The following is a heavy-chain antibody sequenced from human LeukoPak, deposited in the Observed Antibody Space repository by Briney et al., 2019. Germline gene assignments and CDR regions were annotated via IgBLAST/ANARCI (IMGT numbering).Heavy chain of an antibody. CDR2: ISPRGGST. V-gene: IGHV1-46*01. CDR1: GYTFTSYG. D-gene: IGHD3-22*01. CDR3: AKHPSGYYYDHFDY. J-gene: IGHJ4*02. Sequence: ASVKVSCKASGYTFTSYGISWVRQAPGQGPEWMGVISPRGGSTTYAQKFQGRVTLTRDMSTSTDYLELSSLRSEDTAVYYCAKHPSGYYYDHFDYWGQGTLVTVSS.